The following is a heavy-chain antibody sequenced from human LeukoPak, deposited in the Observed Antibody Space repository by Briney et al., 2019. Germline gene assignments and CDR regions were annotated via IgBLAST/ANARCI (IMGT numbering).Heavy chain of an antibody. Sequence: GGSLRLSCAASGFTFRGSGMEWVRQASGKGLEWVGRIRSKTDSYSTAYAASVKGRFTISRDESKNTAYLQMNSLKTDDTAVYYCGRLGSSYELDYWGQGTLVTVSS. CDR2: IRSKTDSYST. V-gene: IGHV3-73*01. CDR1: GFTFRGSG. J-gene: IGHJ4*02. D-gene: IGHD3-10*01. CDR3: GRLGSSYELDY.